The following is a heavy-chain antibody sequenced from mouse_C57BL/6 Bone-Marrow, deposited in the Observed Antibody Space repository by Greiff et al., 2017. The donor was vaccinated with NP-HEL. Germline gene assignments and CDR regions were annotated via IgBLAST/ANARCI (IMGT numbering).Heavy chain of an antibody. Sequence: EVNVVESGGGLVKPGGSLKLSCAASGFTFSSYTMSWVRQTPEKRLEWVATISGGGGNTYYPDSVKGRFTISRDNAKNTLYLQMSSLRSEDTALYYCARHYGRAMDYWGQGTSVTVSS. CDR3: ARHYGRAMDY. CDR2: ISGGGGNT. J-gene: IGHJ4*01. D-gene: IGHD1-1*01. CDR1: GFTFSSYT. V-gene: IGHV5-9*01.